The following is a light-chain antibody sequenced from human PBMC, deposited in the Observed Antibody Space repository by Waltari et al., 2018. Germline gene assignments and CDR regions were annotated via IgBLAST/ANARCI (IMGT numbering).Light chain of an antibody. J-gene: IGKJ1*01. Sequence: DIQMTQSPSTLSASVGDRVTTTCRATQTINRRLAWYQQKPGKAPKLLIHDASSLESGVPSRFSGSGSGTDFTLTISSLQPDDFATYYCQHYNGYPPWTFGQGTKVEFK. CDR1: QTINRR. CDR2: DAS. V-gene: IGKV1-5*01. CDR3: QHYNGYPPWT.